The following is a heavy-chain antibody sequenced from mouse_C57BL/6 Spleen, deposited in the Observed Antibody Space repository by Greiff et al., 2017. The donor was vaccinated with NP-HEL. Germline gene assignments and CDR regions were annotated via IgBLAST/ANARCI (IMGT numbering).Heavy chain of an antibody. CDR3: ARAGDGYYGAWFAY. V-gene: IGHV1-59*01. CDR1: GYTFTSYW. J-gene: IGHJ3*01. CDR2: IDPSDSYT. D-gene: IGHD2-3*01. Sequence: VQLQQPGAELVRPGTSVKLSCKASGYTFTSYWMHWVKQRPGQGLEWIGVIDPSDSYTNYNQKFKGKATLTVDTSSSTAYMQLSSLTSEDSAVYYCARAGDGYYGAWFAYWGQGTLVTVSA.